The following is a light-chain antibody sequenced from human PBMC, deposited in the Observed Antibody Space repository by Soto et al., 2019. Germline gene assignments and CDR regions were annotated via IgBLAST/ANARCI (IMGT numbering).Light chain of an antibody. CDR2: KAS. Sequence: DIQMTQSPSTLSASVGDRVTITCRASQSISSWLAWYQQKPGKAPKLLIYKASSLESGVPSRFSGSGSGTDCTLTISSLQPDDFATYYCQQYNSYLWPFGQGTKVEIK. V-gene: IGKV1-5*03. CDR3: QQYNSYLWP. J-gene: IGKJ1*01. CDR1: QSISSW.